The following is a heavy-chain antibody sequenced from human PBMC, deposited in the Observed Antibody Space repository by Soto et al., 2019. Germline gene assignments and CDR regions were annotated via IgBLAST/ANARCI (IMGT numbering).Heavy chain of an antibody. CDR1: GDSVSSNSAA. J-gene: IGHJ5*02. CDR3: ARENIIVAYNWFDP. Sequence: PSETLSLTCAISGDSVSSNSAAWNWIRQSPSRGLEWLGRTYYRSKWYNDYAVSVKSRITINPDTSKNQFSLQLNSVTPADTPVYYCARENIIVAYNWFDPWCQGNQVNVS. CDR2: TYYRSKWYN. V-gene: IGHV6-1*01. D-gene: IGHD5-12*01.